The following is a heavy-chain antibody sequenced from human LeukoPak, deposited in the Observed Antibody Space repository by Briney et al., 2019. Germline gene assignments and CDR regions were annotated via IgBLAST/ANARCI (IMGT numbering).Heavy chain of an antibody. V-gene: IGHV3-11*01. J-gene: IGHJ4*02. Sequence: GGSLRLSCTASGFTFSDFHMSWIRQAPGKGLEWVSHISGSGYAIHHPGSVKGRFTISRDNAKNSLYLQMNSLRVEDSAVYYCARLSGTYSRGGDHWGQGTLVTISS. CDR1: GFTFSDFH. CDR3: ARLSGTYSRGGDH. CDR2: ISGSGYAI. D-gene: IGHD1-26*01.